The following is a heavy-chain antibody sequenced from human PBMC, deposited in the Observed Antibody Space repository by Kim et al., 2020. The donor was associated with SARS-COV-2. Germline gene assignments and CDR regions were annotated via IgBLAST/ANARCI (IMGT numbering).Heavy chain of an antibody. CDR2: IYYSGST. V-gene: IGHV4-39*02. CDR1: GGSISSSSYY. J-gene: IGHJ6*01. D-gene: IGHD6-13*01. Sequence: SETLSLTCTVSGGSISSSSYYWGWIRQPPGKGLEWIGSIYYSGSTYYNPSLKSRVTISADTSKNQFSLKLSSVTAADTAVYYCARDYSSSWYYYYGMDV. CDR3: ARDYSSSWYYYYGMDV.